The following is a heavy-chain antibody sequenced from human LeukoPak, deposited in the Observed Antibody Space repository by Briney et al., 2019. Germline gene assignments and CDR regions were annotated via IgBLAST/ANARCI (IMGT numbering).Heavy chain of an antibody. V-gene: IGHV1-24*01. CDR3: ATVVRYFDWSNPDY. CDR1: GYTLTELS. J-gene: IGHJ4*02. Sequence: ASVKVSCKVSGYTLTELSMHWVRQAPGKGLERMGGFDPEDGETIYAQKFQGRVTMTEDTSTDTAYMELSSLRSEDTAVYYCATVVRYFDWSNPDYWGQGTLVTVSS. CDR2: FDPEDGET. D-gene: IGHD3-9*01.